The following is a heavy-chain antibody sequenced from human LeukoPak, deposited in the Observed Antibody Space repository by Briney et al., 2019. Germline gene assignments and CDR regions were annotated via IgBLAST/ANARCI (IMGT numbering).Heavy chain of an antibody. D-gene: IGHD3-3*01. CDR2: IKSKTDGGTT. CDR1: GFTFSNAW. V-gene: IGHV3-15*07. Sequence: GGSLRLSCAASGFTFSNAWMNWVRQAPGKRLEWVGRIKSKTDGGTTDYAAPVKGRFTISRDDSKNTLYLQMNSLKTEDTAVYYCTTARLYYDFWSGYRPAGNDAFDIWGQGTMVTVSS. CDR3: TTARLYYDFWSGYRPAGNDAFDI. J-gene: IGHJ3*02.